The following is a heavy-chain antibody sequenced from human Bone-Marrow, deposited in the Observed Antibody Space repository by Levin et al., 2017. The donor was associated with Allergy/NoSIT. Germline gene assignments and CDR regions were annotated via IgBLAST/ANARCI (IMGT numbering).Heavy chain of an antibody. J-gene: IGHJ5*02. D-gene: IGHD2-15*01. V-gene: IGHV1-8*01. Sequence: ASVKVSCKASGYTFTSYDVHWVRQATGQGLEWVGSMNPNSGNTAYAQKFQGRVTMTRNTSIRTAYMDLTSLTSEDTAVYFCARGTLRWFDPWGQGTLVTVSS. CDR3: ARGTLRWFDP. CDR2: MNPNSGNT. CDR1: GYTFTSYD.